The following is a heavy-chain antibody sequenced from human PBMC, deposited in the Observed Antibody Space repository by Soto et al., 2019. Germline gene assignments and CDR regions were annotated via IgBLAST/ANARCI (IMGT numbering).Heavy chain of an antibody. CDR1: GYDFASYW. V-gene: IGHV5-51*01. J-gene: IGHJ4*02. CDR2: IYPGDSDA. D-gene: IGHD4-4*01. Sequence: GESLKISCKGSGYDFASYWIGWVRQMPGKGLEYMAIIYPGDSDAKYSPSFQGHVSISADKSANSTSLQWRSLRASDSAMYFCGRQGWTVTTKKPYDIWGQGTLVTVAS. CDR3: GRQGWTVTTKKPYDI.